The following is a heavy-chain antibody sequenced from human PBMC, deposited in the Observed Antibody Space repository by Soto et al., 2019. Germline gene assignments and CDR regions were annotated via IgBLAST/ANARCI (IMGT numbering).Heavy chain of an antibody. J-gene: IGHJ4*02. CDR2: IIPILGIA. V-gene: IGHV1-69*02. Sequence: ASVKVSCKASGGTFSSYTISWVRQAPGQRLEWMGRIIPILGIANYAQKFQGRVTITADKSTSTAYMELSSLRSEDTAVYYCARAPVYYDSSGYYPGAPFDYWGQGTLVTVSS. CDR3: ARAPVYYDSSGYYPGAPFDY. D-gene: IGHD3-22*01. CDR1: GGTFSSYT.